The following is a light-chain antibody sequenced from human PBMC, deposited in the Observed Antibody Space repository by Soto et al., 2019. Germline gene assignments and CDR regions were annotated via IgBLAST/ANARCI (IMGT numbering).Light chain of an antibody. CDR1: QSISSW. Sequence: IQMTQSPSKMSASVGDTVTRTSRASQSISSWLAWYQQKPGKAPKLLIYDASSLESGVPSRFSGSGSGTEFTLTISSLQPDDFATYYCQQYNSYSITFGQGTRLEIK. CDR3: QQYNSYSIT. J-gene: IGKJ5*01. V-gene: IGKV1-5*01. CDR2: DAS.